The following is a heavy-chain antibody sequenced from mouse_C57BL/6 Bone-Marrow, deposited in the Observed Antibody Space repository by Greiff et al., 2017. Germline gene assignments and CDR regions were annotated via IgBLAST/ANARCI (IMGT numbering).Heavy chain of an antibody. D-gene: IGHD1-1*01. CDR2: IDPSDSYT. J-gene: IGHJ4*01. CDR1: GYTFTSYW. CDR3: ARLTTAVVGMDY. Sequence: QVQLQQSGAELVMPGASVKLSCKASGYTFTSYWMHWVKQRPGQGLEWIGEIDPSDSYTNYNQKFKGKSTLTVDKSSSTAYMQLSSLTSEDSAVYYCARLTTAVVGMDYWGQGTSVTVSS. V-gene: IGHV1-69*01.